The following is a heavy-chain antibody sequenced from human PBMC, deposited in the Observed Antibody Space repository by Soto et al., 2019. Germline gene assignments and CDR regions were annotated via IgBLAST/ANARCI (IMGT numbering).Heavy chain of an antibody. CDR2: IRDTGANT. J-gene: IGHJ4*02. V-gene: IGHV3-23*01. D-gene: IGHD5-12*01. CDR3: PKYGLSTIGIFDY. CDR1: GFTFSSYA. Sequence: PGGSLRLSCVASGFTFSSYAMGWVRQAPGKGLEWVSAIRDTGANTYYADSVKGRFTVSRDNSKNTLYLQMNSLRAEDTAVYYCPKYGLSTIGIFDYWGQGTLVTVSS.